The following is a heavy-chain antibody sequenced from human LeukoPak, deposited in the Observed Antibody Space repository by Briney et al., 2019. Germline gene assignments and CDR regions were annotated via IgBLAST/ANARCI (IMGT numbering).Heavy chain of an antibody. V-gene: IGHV3-7*01. D-gene: IGHD6-19*01. CDR2: IKQGGGEK. Sequence: GGSLRLSCAASGFTFSSYWMSWVRQAPGKGLEWVANIKQGGGEKYYVDSVKGRFTISRDDSKNSLYLQMNSLRVEDTAIYYCARDKWSGWSFDFWGQGTLVTVSS. CDR3: ARDKWSGWSFDF. CDR1: GFTFSSYW. J-gene: IGHJ4*02.